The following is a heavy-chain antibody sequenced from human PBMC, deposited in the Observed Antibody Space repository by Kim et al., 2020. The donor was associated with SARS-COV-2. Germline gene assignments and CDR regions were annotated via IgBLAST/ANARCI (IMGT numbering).Heavy chain of an antibody. D-gene: IGHD3-3*01. V-gene: IGHV3-74*01. CDR2: SRE. CDR3: TSGASGFDP. Sequence: SREYYADSVKGRLTISRDNAKNTLYLQMNSLRVEDTAVYYCTSGASGFDPWGQGTLVTVSS. J-gene: IGHJ5*02.